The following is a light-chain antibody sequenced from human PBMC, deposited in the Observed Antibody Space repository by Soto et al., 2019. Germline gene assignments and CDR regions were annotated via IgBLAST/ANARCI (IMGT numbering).Light chain of an antibody. CDR2: DVS. CDR1: SSDVGGYNY. CDR3: SAYTTISPHVV. Sequence: QSALTQPASVSGSPGKSITISCTGTSSDVGGYNYVSWYQQHPGKAPKLMIYDVSNRPSGVSNRFSGSKSGNTASLTISGLQAEDENDYYCSAYTTISPHVVFGGGTKVTVL. J-gene: IGLJ2*01. V-gene: IGLV2-14*01.